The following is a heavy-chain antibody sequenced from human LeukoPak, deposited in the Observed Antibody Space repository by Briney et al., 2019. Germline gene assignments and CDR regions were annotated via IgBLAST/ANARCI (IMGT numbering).Heavy chain of an antibody. CDR1: GVSFSGYY. V-gene: IGHV4-34*01. D-gene: IGHD6-13*01. CDR3: ARVRRISAAGRRCWFDP. Sequence: PSETLSLTCAVYGVSFSGYYWSWIRQPPGKGLEWIGEINHSGSTNYNPSLKSRVTISVDTSKNQFSLKLSSVTAADTAVYYCARVRRISAAGRRCWFDPWGQGTLVTVSS. J-gene: IGHJ5*02. CDR2: INHSGST.